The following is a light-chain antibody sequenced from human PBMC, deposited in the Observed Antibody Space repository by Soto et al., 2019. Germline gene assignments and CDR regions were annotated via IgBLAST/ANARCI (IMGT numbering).Light chain of an antibody. Sequence: QSALTQAASVSESPGQSISFSCGGTSTDVGTHNYVSWYQQHPGKAPKPIIFEVNNRPSGGSHRFSGSKSGNTASLTISALQGEDEADYYCSSYTTNNAVVFGGGTKLTVL. J-gene: IGLJ2*01. CDR3: SSYTTNNAVV. V-gene: IGLV2-14*01. CDR1: STDVGTHNY. CDR2: EVN.